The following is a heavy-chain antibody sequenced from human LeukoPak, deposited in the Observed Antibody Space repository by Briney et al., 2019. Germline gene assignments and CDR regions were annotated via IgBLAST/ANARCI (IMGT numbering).Heavy chain of an antibody. CDR3: ARDGGYGSGSYYLHY. J-gene: IGHJ4*02. Sequence: SQTLSLTCTASGGSISSGGYYWNWIRQHPGKGLEWIGYIYYSGTTYYNPSLKSRVTISVDTSKNQFSLKVTSVTAADTAVYYCARDGGYGSGSYYLHYWGQGTLVTVSS. D-gene: IGHD3-10*01. CDR1: GGSISSGGYY. CDR2: IYYSGTT. V-gene: IGHV4-31*03.